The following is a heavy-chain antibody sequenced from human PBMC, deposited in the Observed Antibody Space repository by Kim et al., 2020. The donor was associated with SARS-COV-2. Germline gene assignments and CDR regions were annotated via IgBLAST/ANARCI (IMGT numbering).Heavy chain of an antibody. Sequence: YYNPSLKSRVTASVGTSNNQVSLKLSTVTAADTAVYYCARDSTATYFDYWGQGTLVTVSS. D-gene: IGHD3-3*02. J-gene: IGHJ4*02. V-gene: IGHV4-30-2*04. CDR3: ARDSTATYFDY.